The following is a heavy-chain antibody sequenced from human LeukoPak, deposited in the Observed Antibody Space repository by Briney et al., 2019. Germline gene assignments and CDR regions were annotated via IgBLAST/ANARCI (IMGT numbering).Heavy chain of an antibody. Sequence: SVTLSLTCTVSGGSIRSYYWSWIRQPTGKGLEWIGRIYTSGSTNYTHSLKGRFTISVDTSKNQFSLKMSSVTAADTAVYYCAKDRYYYDSSGTRWFDPWGQGTLVTVSS. J-gene: IGHJ5*02. CDR3: AKDRYYYDSSGTRWFDP. V-gene: IGHV4-4*07. D-gene: IGHD3-22*01. CDR2: IYTSGST. CDR1: GGSIRSYY.